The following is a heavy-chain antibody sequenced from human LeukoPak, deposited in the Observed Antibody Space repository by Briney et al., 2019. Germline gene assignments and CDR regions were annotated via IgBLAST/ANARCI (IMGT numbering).Heavy chain of an antibody. CDR1: RYTLSTDA. CDR2: IWHGGRIE. CDR3: ARDKYYSDGSGSYGMDV. J-gene: IGHJ6*02. Sequence: GSLRLSCTAPRYTLSTDALRTGRQAPGQGLGWVAVIWHGGRIEYYDASVKRRFTISRDLYTNTMFLYMIRLIAEDTAVYYCARDKYYSDGSGSYGMDVWGQGATVTVSS. V-gene: IGHV3-33*02. D-gene: IGHD3-16*01.